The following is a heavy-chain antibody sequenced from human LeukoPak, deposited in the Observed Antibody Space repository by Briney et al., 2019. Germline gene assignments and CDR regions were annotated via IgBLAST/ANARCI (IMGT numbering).Heavy chain of an antibody. CDR3: ASTGGGNSPSWFDP. J-gene: IGHJ5*02. D-gene: IGHD4-23*01. CDR2: ISAYNGNT. Sequence: ASVKVSCKASGYTLTSYGISWVRQAPGQGLEWMGWISAYNGNTNYAQKLQGRVTMTTDTSTSTAYMELRSLRSDDTAVYYCASTGGGNSPSWFDPWGQGTLVTASS. CDR1: GYTLTSYG. V-gene: IGHV1-18*01.